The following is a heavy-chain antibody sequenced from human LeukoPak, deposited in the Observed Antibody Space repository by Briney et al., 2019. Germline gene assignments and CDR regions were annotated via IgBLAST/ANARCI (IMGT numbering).Heavy chain of an antibody. V-gene: IGHV1-69*01. D-gene: IGHD3-10*01. CDR3: ARDVSTMVRGVIIPWFDP. CDR1: GGTFSSYA. Sequence: RGASVKVSCKASGGTFSSYAISWVRQAPGQGLECMGGIIPIFGTANYAQKFQGRVTITADESTSTAYMELSSLRSEDTAVYYCARDVSTMVRGVIIPWFDPWGQGTLVTVSS. CDR2: IIPIFGTA. J-gene: IGHJ5*02.